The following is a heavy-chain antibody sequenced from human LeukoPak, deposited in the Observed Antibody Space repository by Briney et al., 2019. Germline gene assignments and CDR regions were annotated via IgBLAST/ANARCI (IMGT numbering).Heavy chain of an antibody. CDR2: ISYDGSNK. Sequence: PGRSLRLSCAASGFTFSSYGMHWVRQAPGKGLEWVAVISYDGSNKYYADSVKGQFTISRDNSKNTLYLQMNSLRAEDTAVYYCAKDPYSYEYYFDYWGQGTLVTVSS. D-gene: IGHD5-18*01. CDR1: GFTFSSYG. V-gene: IGHV3-30*18. CDR3: AKDPYSYEYYFDY. J-gene: IGHJ4*02.